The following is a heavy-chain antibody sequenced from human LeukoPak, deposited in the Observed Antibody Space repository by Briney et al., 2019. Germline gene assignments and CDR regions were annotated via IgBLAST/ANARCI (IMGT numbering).Heavy chain of an antibody. CDR3: ARGSRRLKNRFDY. Sequence: PSETLSLTCAVYGGSFSGYYWSWIRQPPGKGLEWLGEMSHSGSTKYNPSLKSRVTISVDTSKNQFSLKLSSVTAAHTAVYYCARGSRRLKNRFDYWGQATLVTVSS. V-gene: IGHV4-34*01. J-gene: IGHJ4*02. CDR1: GGSFSGYY. CDR2: MSHSGST. D-gene: IGHD1-14*01.